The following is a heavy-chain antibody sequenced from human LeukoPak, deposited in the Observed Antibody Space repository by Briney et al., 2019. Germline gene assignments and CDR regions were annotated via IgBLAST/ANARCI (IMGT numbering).Heavy chain of an antibody. J-gene: IGHJ6*03. CDR1: GCSISSYY. CDR3: AREPGGYYYDILTGYYTNYYYYYMDV. CDR2: IYTSRST. D-gene: IGHD3-9*01. Sequence: PSETLSLTCTVSGCSISSYYWSWIRQPPGKGLEWIGRIYTSRSTNYNPSLKNRVTMSVDTSKNQLSLKLSSVTAADTDVYYCAREPGGYYYDILTGYYTNYYYYYMDVWGKGTTVTISS. V-gene: IGHV4-4*07.